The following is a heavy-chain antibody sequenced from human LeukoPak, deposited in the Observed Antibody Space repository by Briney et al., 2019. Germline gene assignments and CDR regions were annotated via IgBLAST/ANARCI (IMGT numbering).Heavy chain of an antibody. CDR1: GGSISSGGYY. V-gene: IGHV4-31*03. D-gene: IGHD3-22*01. CDR2: IYYSGST. J-gene: IGHJ3*02. Sequence: PSETLSLTCTVSGGSISSGGYYWSWIRQHPGKGLEWIGYIYYSGSTYYNPSLKSRVTISVDTSKNQFSLKLSSVTAADTAVYYCARLTSDDSSGYYDRFFTPDAFDIWGQGTMVTVSS. CDR3: ARLTSDDSSGYYDRFFTPDAFDI.